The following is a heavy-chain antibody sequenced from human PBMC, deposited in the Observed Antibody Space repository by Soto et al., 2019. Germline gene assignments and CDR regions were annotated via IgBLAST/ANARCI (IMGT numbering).Heavy chain of an antibody. CDR1: GDTFTSYY. CDR3: ARDGVDSDGNQSYFDY. CDR2: INPSGGST. V-gene: IGHV1-46*01. J-gene: IGHJ4*02. D-gene: IGHD2-8*01. Sequence: QVQLVQSGAEVKKPGASVKVSCKASGDTFTSYYMHWVRQAPGQGLEWMGIINPSGGSTSYAQKFQGRVTMTRDKSTSTVYMELSSLRSEDTAVYYCARDGVDSDGNQSYFDYWGQGTLVTVSS.